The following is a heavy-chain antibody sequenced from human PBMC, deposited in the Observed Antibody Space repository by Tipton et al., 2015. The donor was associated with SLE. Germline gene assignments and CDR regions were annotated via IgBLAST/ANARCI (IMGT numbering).Heavy chain of an antibody. CDR1: GGSFSGYF. D-gene: IGHD6-19*01. V-gene: IGHV4-34*01. J-gene: IGHJ2*01. CDR3: ARRTVGYFDL. CDR2: INHSGST. Sequence: TLSLTCAVYGGSFSGYFWSWIRQPPGKGLEWIGEINHSGSTNYSPSLKSRVTISVDTSKNQFSLKLSSVTAADTAVYYCARRTVGYFDLWGRGTLVTVSS.